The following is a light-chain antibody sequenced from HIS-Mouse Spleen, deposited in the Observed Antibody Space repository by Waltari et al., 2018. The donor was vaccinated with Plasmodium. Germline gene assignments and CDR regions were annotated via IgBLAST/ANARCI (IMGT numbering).Light chain of an antibody. Sequence: SYELTQPSSVSVSPGQTARITCSGDVLAKKYARWFQQKPGQAPVLVIYKDSERPAGIPGRVSGSSSGTTFTLTISGAQVEDEADYYCYSAADNNLVFGGGTKLTVL. J-gene: IGLJ3*02. CDR1: VLAKKY. V-gene: IGLV3-27*01. CDR2: KDS. CDR3: YSAADNNLV.